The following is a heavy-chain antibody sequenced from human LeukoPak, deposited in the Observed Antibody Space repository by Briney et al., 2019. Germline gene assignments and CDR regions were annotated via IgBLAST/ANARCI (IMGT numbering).Heavy chain of an antibody. J-gene: IGHJ4*02. D-gene: IGHD2-15*01. CDR3: AKGGDCSGGSC. Sequence: GGSLRLSCAASGFTFSSYAMSWDRQAPGKGLEWVSAISGSGGSTYYADSVKGRFTISRDNSKNTLYLQMNSLRAEDTAVYYCAKGGDCSGGSCWGQGTLVTVSS. V-gene: IGHV3-23*01. CDR2: ISGSGGST. CDR1: GFTFSSYA.